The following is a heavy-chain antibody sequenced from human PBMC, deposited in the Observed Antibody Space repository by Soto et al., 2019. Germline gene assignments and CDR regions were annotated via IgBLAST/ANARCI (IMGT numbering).Heavy chain of an antibody. V-gene: IGHV1-18*01. D-gene: IGHD3-16*01. J-gene: IGHJ4*02. CDR1: GYTFTRYG. Sequence: ASVKVSCKASGYTFTRYGISWVRQAPGQGLEWMGWISAYNGNTNYAQXXQXXXXXXXXXSXXTAYMELRSPRSDDTAVYYCARAPPRLCPTFDYWGQGTLVTVSS. CDR2: ISAYNGNT. CDR3: ARAPPRLCPTFDY.